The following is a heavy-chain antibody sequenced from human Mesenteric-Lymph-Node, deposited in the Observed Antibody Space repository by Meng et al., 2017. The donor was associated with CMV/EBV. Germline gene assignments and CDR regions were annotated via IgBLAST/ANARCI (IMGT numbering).Heavy chain of an antibody. CDR2: ISGSGGST. V-gene: IGHV3-23*01. J-gene: IGHJ6*02. D-gene: IGHD1-7*01. CDR1: GFTFSSYS. Sequence: GESLKISCAASGFTFSSYSMNWVRQAPGKGMEWVSGISGSGGSTYYADSVKGRFTISRDSSKDTLYLQMNSLRAEDTAVYYCAKDRRGGTLAPTYYYGMDVWGQGTTVTVSS. CDR3: AKDRRGGTLAPTYYYGMDV.